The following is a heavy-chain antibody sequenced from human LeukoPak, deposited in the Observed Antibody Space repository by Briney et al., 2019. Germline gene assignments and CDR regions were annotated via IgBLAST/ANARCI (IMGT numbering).Heavy chain of an antibody. V-gene: IGHV1-18*01. CDR1: GYTFTSYD. J-gene: IGHJ4*02. Sequence: ASVKVCCKASGYTFTSYDISWVRQAPGQGLEWMGWISASNGNTNYAQILQGRVTLTTDTSTSTAYMELRSLTSDDTAVYYCARDNLYYGSDYWGQGTLVTVSS. D-gene: IGHD3-3*01. CDR3: ARDNLYYGSDY. CDR2: ISASNGNT.